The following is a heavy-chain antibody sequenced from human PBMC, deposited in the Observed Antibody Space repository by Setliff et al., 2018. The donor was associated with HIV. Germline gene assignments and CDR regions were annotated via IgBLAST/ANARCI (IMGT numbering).Heavy chain of an antibody. J-gene: IGHJ5*02. CDR3: ARDSGMAVVGTWRRLDP. D-gene: IGHD6-19*01. Sequence: SETLSLTCAVFGGSFTDYYWIWIRQPPGKGLEWIGEINHSGSTHYNPSLKSRFIISVDTSKNQFSLKLSSVTAADTAVYYCARDSGMAVVGTWRRLDPWGQGTLVTVSS. CDR2: INHSGST. V-gene: IGHV4-34*01. CDR1: GGSFTDYY.